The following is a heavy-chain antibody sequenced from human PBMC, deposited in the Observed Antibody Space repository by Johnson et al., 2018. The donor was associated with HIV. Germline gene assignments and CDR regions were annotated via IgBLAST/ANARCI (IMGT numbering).Heavy chain of an antibody. CDR3: AKDLGDAVGTTHDAFDI. CDR2: ISYDGANK. V-gene: IGHV3-30*18. Sequence: QVQLVESGGGVVQPGRSLRLSCVASRFTLSSYGMHWVRQAPGKGLEWVAVISYDGANKYYADSVKGRFTISRDNSKNTLYLQMHSLRAEDTAVYYCAKDLGDAVGTTHDAFDIWGQGTTVTVSS. CDR1: RFTLSSYG. J-gene: IGHJ3*02. D-gene: IGHD1-26*01.